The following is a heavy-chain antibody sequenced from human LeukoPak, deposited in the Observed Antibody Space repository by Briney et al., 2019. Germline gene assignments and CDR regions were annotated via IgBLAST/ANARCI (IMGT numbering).Heavy chain of an antibody. J-gene: IGHJ4*02. V-gene: IGHV3-73*01. CDR1: GFTFSGSA. CDR3: ARRAGAYSHPYDY. Sequence: GGSLRLSCAASGFTFSGSALHWVRQASGKGLEWVGRIRSTANGYATAYAASVKGRFTISRDDSKNTAYLQMDSLKTEDTAVYYCARRAGAYSHPYDYWGQGTLVTVSS. CDR2: IRSTANGYAT. D-gene: IGHD4/OR15-4a*01.